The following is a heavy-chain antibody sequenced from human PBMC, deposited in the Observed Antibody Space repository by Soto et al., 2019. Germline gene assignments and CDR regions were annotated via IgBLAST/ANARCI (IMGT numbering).Heavy chain of an antibody. CDR3: AREFSNSPEAFDS. CDR1: GGSVNSDNFY. J-gene: IGHJ4*02. CDR2: IYYTGST. Sequence: PSETLSLTCTVSGGSVNSDNFYWSWIRQPPGRGLEWIGYIYYTGSTNYNPSLKSRVTISIDTSRNQFSLKLSSVTAADTAVYCCAREFSNSPEAFDSWGQGSLVTVSS. V-gene: IGHV4-61*01. D-gene: IGHD6-6*01.